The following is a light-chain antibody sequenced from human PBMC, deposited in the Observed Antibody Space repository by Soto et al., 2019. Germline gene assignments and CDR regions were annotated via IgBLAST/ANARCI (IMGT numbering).Light chain of an antibody. J-gene: IGKJ4*01. CDR3: QQRSNWPPLT. CDR2: DAS. CDR1: QSISSY. Sequence: EIVLTQSPATLSLSPGERATLSCRASQSISSYLAWYQQKPGQAPRLLIYDASNRATGIPARFSGSGSGTDFTLTISSLEPEDSAVYYCQQRSNWPPLTFGGGTKVDTK. V-gene: IGKV3-11*01.